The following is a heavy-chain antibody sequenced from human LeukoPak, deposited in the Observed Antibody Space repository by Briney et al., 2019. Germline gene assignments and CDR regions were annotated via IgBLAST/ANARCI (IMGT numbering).Heavy chain of an antibody. CDR1: GFTFSSYS. J-gene: IGHJ3*02. CDR2: ISSSSYI. CDR3: ASSVGATRAFGFDI. V-gene: IGHV3-21*01. Sequence: GGSLRPSCAASGFTFSSYSMNWVRQAPGKGLEWVSSISSSSYIYYADSVKGRFTISRDNAKNSLYLQMNSLRAEDTAVYYCASSVGATRAFGFDIWGQGTMVTVSS. D-gene: IGHD1-26*01.